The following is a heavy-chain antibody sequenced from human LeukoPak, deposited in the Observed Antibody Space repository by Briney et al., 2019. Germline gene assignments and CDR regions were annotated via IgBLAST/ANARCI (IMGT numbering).Heavy chain of an antibody. Sequence: SETLSLTCAVDGGSFSGYYWSWIRQPPGKGLEWIGEINHSGSTNYNPSLQSRVTISADTSKNPFSLKLSSVTAADTAVYYCARDLNCDFWCGYLTICFGPWGQGTLVTVSS. J-gene: IGHJ5*02. CDR1: GGSFSGYY. CDR2: INHSGST. CDR3: ARDLNCDFWCGYLTICFGP. D-gene: IGHD3-3*01. V-gene: IGHV4-34*01.